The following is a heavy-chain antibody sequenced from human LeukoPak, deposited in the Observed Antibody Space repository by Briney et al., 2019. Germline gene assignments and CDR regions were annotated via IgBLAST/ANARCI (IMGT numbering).Heavy chain of an antibody. CDR1: GGTFSSYA. V-gene: IGHV1-69*05. CDR3: ARFVLVPAALDY. D-gene: IGHD2-2*01. Sequence: SVKVSCKASGGTFSSYAISWVRQAPGQGLEWMGGIIPIFGTANYAQKFQGRVMITTDESTSTAYMELSSLRSEDTAVYYCARFVLVPAALDYWGQGTLVTVSS. J-gene: IGHJ4*02. CDR2: IIPIFGTA.